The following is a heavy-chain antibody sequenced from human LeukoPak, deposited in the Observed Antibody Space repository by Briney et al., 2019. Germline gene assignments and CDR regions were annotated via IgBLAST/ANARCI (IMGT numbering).Heavy chain of an antibody. D-gene: IGHD6-6*01. CDR3: ARGYSSSSWSLFDY. V-gene: IGHV3-23*01. CDR2: MSGRGGST. J-gene: IGHJ4*02. CDR1: GFTFSRYA. Sequence: PARSLRLSCAASGFTFSRYAMSWVRQAPGKGLEWVSAMSGRGGSTYYGDSVTGWFIISRENSKNTLYLQMNRLTAEATAVYYCARGYSSSSWSLFDYWGQGTLVTVSS.